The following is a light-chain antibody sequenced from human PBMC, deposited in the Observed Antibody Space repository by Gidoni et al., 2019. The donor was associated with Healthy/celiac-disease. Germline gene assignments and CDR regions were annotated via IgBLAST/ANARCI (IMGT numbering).Light chain of an antibody. CDR3: QQYYSSWT. Sequence: DIVMTQSPDSMAVSLGERATINCKSSQSVLYNSNNKHYLAWYQQKPGKPPNLLICWASTRESGVPDLFSGSGSGTDFTLTISSLHAEYVAVYYCQQYYSSWTFGQGTKVEIK. CDR2: WAS. CDR1: QSVLYNSNNKHY. J-gene: IGKJ1*01. V-gene: IGKV4-1*01.